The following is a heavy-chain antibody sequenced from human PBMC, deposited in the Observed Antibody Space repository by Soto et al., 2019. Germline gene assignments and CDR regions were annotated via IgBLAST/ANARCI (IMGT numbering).Heavy chain of an antibody. CDR1: GGSFSGYY. J-gene: IGHJ4*02. V-gene: IGHV4-34*01. CDR3: ARYPYLAL. CDR2: INHSGST. Sequence: PSETLSLTCAVYGGSFSGYYWSWIRQPPGKGLEWIGEINHSGSTNYNPSLKSRITISEDTSKNQYSKKLRYVTAADTAVYYCARYPYLALWGQGTLVTV.